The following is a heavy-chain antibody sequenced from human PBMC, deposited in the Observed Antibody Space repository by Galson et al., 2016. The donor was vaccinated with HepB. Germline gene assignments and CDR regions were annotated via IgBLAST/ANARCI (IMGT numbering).Heavy chain of an antibody. CDR3: ATAWSECSGGSCYSGWFDP. Sequence: SLRLSCAASGFSFTDYTLHWVRQSPGKGLEGVAVISFDGSNKYYRDSVKGRFTIYSDDSKNTLYLDMNGLRAEDTAVYYCATAWSECSGGSCYSGWFDPWGQGALVTVSS. V-gene: IGHV3-30*04. CDR1: GFSFTDYT. D-gene: IGHD2-15*01. CDR2: ISFDGSNK. J-gene: IGHJ5*02.